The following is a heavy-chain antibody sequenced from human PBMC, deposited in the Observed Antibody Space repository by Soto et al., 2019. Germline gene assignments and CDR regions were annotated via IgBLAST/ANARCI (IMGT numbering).Heavy chain of an antibody. D-gene: IGHD1-26*01. CDR1: GDSINSGGYY. J-gene: IGHJ4*02. CDR3: DRVEVGATLDY. Sequence: SETLSLTCTVSGDSINSGGYYWSWIRQHPGKGLEWIGYIYYSGTTYYSPSLESRTTISLDASKNQFSLKLSSVTAADTAVYYCDRVEVGATLDYWGQGTLVTVSS. V-gene: IGHV4-31*03. CDR2: IYYSGTT.